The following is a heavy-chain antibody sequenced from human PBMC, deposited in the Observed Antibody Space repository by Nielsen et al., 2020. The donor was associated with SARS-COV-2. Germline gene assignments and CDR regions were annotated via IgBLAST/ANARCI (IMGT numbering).Heavy chain of an antibody. CDR2: IYYSGST. V-gene: IGHV4-39*01. D-gene: IGHD3-10*01. J-gene: IGHJ6*03. Sequence: SETLSLTCTVSGGSISSSSYYWGWIRQPPGKGLEWIGSIYYSGSTYYNPSLKSRVTISVDTSKNQFSLKLSSVTAADTAVYYCARHGLLWFGEPHYYMDVWGKGTTVTVSS. CDR1: GGSISSSSYY. CDR3: ARHGLLWFGEPHYYMDV.